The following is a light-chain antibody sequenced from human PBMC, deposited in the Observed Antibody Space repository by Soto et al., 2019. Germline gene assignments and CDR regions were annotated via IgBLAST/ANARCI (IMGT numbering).Light chain of an antibody. V-gene: IGKV3-11*01. CDR2: DAS. Sequence: EIVLTQSPATLSLSPGERATLSCRASQSVSSYLAWYQQKPGQAPRLLIDDASNRATGIPARFSGSGSGTDFTLTISSLEPEDFPVYYCQQRSNWPPITFGQGTRLEIK. J-gene: IGKJ5*01. CDR1: QSVSSY. CDR3: QQRSNWPPIT.